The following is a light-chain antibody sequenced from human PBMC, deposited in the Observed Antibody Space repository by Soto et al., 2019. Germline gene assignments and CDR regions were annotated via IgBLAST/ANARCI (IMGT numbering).Light chain of an antibody. CDR3: QQYVSYSS. V-gene: IGKV1-5*03. Sequence: LITQSPSTLSAFLAATVPITCRASQSVTRFLAWYQQKPGKAPKLLIYKASTLGGGVPSRFSGGGSGTDFTLTISSLQPDDSATYYCQQYVSYSSFGPGTKV. CDR1: QSVTRF. CDR2: KAS. J-gene: IGKJ3*01.